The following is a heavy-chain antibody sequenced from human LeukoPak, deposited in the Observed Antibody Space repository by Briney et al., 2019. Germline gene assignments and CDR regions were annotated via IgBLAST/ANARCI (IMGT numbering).Heavy chain of an antibody. Sequence: ASVKVSCKASGYTFTSYDINWVRQATGQGLEWMGWMNPNSGNTGYAQKFQGRVTMTRNTSISSAYMELSSLRSEDTAVYYCARGRGFQKWLGPWGQGTLVTVSS. V-gene: IGHV1-8*01. CDR2: MNPNSGNT. J-gene: IGHJ5*02. D-gene: IGHD3-22*01. CDR1: GYTFTSYD. CDR3: ARGRGFQKWLGP.